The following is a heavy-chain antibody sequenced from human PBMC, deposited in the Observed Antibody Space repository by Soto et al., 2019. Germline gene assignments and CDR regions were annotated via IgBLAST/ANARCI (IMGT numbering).Heavy chain of an antibody. D-gene: IGHD6-13*01. J-gene: IGHJ3*02. V-gene: IGHV4-59*01. CDR1: GFSITTYK. CDR2: YSGFT. Sequence: SQTLSLTCTVSGFSITTYKWRWIRQPPGKGLEWIGGYSGFTDYNPSLESRATISVDHSKNQFSLKLSSVTAADTAVYYCASFIAAAGNDAFDIWGQGTMVT. CDR3: ASFIAAAGNDAFDI.